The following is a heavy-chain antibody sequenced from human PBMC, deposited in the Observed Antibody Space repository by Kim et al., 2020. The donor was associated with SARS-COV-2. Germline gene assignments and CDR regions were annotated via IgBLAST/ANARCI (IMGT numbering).Heavy chain of an antibody. V-gene: IGHV3-66*02. CDR2: IYSGGST. CDR1: GFTVSSNY. Sequence: GGSLRLSCAASGFTVSSNYMSWVRQAPGKGLEWVSVIYSGGSTYYADSVKGRFTISRDNSKNTLYLQMNSLRAEDTAVYYCARDPYSSIGYYYGMDVWGQGTTVTVSS. CDR3: ARDPYSSIGYYYGMDV. D-gene: IGHD6-13*01. J-gene: IGHJ6*02.